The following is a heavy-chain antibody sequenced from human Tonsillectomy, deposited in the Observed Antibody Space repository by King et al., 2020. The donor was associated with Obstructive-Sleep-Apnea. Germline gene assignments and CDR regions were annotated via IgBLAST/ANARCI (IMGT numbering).Heavy chain of an antibody. V-gene: IGHV4-31*01. CDR1: GGSISSGGFY. CDR3: ARGVAAAGIYYFDY. J-gene: IGHJ4*01. CDR2: IYYRGST. D-gene: IGHD6-13*01. Sequence: VQLQESGPGLVKPSQTLSLTCTVSGGSISSGGFYWSWIRQHPGKGLEWIGFIYYRGSTYYNPSLKSLITISIDASKNQFSLNVYSVTAADTAVFYCARGVAAAGIYYFDYWGHGTLVTVSS.